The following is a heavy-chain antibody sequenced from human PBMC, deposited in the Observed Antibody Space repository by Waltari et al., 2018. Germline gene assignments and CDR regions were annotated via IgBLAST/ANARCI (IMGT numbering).Heavy chain of an antibody. V-gene: IGHV4-30-4*08. Sequence: QVQLQVSCPGRVKPSQTLSLTCAVSAVSINNGDNYWSWIRQPPGKGLECFGHIYSSGATSYNQAVKGRVGMSIDTSKNQFSLRRSSVTAADTAVYYCAILGLNIAIVPGTTPGKSEEFSYSYDMDVWEKGTTVTIS. CDR1: AVSINNGDNY. CDR3: AILGLNIAIVPGTTPGKSEEFSYSYDMDV. J-gene: IGHJ6*03. D-gene: IGHD1-7*01. CDR2: IYSSGAT.